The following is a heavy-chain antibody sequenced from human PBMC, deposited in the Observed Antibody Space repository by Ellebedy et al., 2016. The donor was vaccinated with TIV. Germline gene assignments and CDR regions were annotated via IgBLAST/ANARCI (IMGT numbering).Heavy chain of an antibody. V-gene: IGHV3-23*01. Sequence: GGSLRLSXAASGFTVSGQAMSWVRQAPGRGLEWVSAISPTGSGTYYADSVKGRFTISRDNSKNTLYLQMNSLRAEDTAIYYCARTDIATAGWFDYWGQGTLVTVSS. CDR2: ISPTGSGT. CDR3: ARTDIATAGWFDY. D-gene: IGHD6-13*01. CDR1: GFTVSGQA. J-gene: IGHJ4*02.